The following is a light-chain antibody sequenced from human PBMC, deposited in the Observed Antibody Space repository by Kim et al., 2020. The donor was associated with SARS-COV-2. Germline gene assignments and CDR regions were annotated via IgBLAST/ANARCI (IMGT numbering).Light chain of an antibody. CDR3: ETWDSNTWV. Sequence: LVLTQSSSASASLGSSVTLTCTLSSGHSSYIIAWHQQQPGKAPRYLMKLEGSGSYNKGSGVPDRFSGSSSGADRYLTIANLQSEDEADYYCETWDSNTWVFGGGTQLTVL. V-gene: IGLV4-60*03. J-gene: IGLJ3*02. CDR1: SGHSSYI. CDR2: LEGSGSY.